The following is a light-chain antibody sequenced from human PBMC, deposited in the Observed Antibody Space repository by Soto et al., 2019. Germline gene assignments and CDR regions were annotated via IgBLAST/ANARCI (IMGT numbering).Light chain of an antibody. J-gene: IGLJ2*01. V-gene: IGLV2-23*01. CDR2: EGG. CDR1: SSDVGNYNL. Sequence: QSALTQPASVSGSPGQSITISCTGTSSDVGNYNLVSWYQQYPGKAPKLMIYEGGKRPSGVSNRFSGSKSGNTASLTISGRQAEDEADYYCCSFALRSTLIFGGGTKVTVL. CDR3: CSFALRSTLI.